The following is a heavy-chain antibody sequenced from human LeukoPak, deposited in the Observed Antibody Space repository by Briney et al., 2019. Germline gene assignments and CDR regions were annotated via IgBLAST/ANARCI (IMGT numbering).Heavy chain of an antibody. CDR1: GGSFSGYY. D-gene: IGHD4-11*01. J-gene: IGHJ4*02. CDR3: ARVGFSNLDY. Sequence: SETLSLTCAVYGGSFSGYYWSWIRQPPGKGLEWIGEINHSRSTNYNPSLKSRVTISVDTSKNQFSLKLSSVTAADTAVYYCARVGFSNLDYWGQGTLVTVSS. V-gene: IGHV4-34*01. CDR2: INHSRST.